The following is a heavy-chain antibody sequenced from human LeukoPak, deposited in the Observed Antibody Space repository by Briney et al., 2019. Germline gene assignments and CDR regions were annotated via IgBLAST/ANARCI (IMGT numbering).Heavy chain of an antibody. D-gene: IGHD6-19*01. CDR1: GFTFSSYW. V-gene: IGHV3-74*01. CDR3: ATAIAVAGRDY. J-gene: IGHJ4*02. Sequence: GGSLRLSCAASGFTFSSYWMHWVRQAPGKGLVWVSRINSDGSSTSYADSVKGRFTISRDNAKNTLYLQMNSLRAEDTAVYYCATAIAVAGRDYWGQGTLVTVSS. CDR2: INSDGSST.